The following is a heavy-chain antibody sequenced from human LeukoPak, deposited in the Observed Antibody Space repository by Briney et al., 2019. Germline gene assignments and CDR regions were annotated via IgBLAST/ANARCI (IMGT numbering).Heavy chain of an antibody. Sequence: SETLSLTCTVSGGSISSYYWSWIRQPPGKGLEWIGYIYYSGSTNYHPSLKSRVTISVDTSKNQFSLKLSSVTAADTAVYYCARHPEYSGYDLRYYFDYWGQGTLVTVSS. CDR1: GGSISSYY. J-gene: IGHJ4*02. V-gene: IGHV4-59*08. D-gene: IGHD5-12*01. CDR3: ARHPEYSGYDLRYYFDY. CDR2: IYYSGST.